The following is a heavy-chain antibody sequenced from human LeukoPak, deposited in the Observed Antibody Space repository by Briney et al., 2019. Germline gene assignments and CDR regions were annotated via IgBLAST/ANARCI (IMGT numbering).Heavy chain of an antibody. CDR1: GFTVSSNY. V-gene: IGHV3-53*01. D-gene: IGHD1-7*01. CDR3: AKDVRGNYFYQYGMDV. J-gene: IGHJ6*02. CDR2: IRSDGST. Sequence: GGSLRLSCTASGFTVSSNYMSWVRQAPGKGLERVSVIRSDGSTNHADSVKGRFTISRDNSRNTLYLQMNSLRVEDTAVYYCAKDVRGNYFYQYGMDVWGQGTTVTVSS.